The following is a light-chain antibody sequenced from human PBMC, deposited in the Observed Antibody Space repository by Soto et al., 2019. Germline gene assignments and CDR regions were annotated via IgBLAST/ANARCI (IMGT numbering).Light chain of an antibody. V-gene: IGKV1-5*03. CDR3: QQYNIWYT. CDR2: KAS. J-gene: IGKJ2*01. CDR1: QSISSW. Sequence: DIQMTQSPSTLSASVGDRVTITCRASQSISSWLAWYQQKPGKAPKLLIYKASSLESGVPSRFSGSGSGTDFTLTISSLQPDDFATYYCQQYNIWYTFGQGTKLEIK.